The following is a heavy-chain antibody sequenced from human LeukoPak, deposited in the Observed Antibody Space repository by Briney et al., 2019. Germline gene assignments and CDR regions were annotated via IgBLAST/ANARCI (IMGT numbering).Heavy chain of an antibody. CDR2: IFQDGNT. J-gene: IGHJ4*02. Sequence: SETLSLTCAVSSGNSWDWIRQPPGKGLEWIGSIFQDGNTYYNPSLKSRVTISVDTSKKQFSLKLISVTAADTAVYYCARGNGGNSEFDYWGQGTLVTVSS. V-gene: IGHV4-38-2*01. CDR3: ARGNGGNSEFDY. CDR1: SGNS. D-gene: IGHD4-23*01.